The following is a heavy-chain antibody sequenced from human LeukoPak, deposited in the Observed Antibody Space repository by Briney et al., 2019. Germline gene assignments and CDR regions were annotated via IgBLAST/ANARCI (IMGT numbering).Heavy chain of an antibody. V-gene: IGHV3-74*01. CDR1: GLTFSSYW. D-gene: IGHD4-11*01. J-gene: IGHJ4*02. Sequence: GGSLRLSCAASGLTFSSYWMHWVRQAPGKGLVWVSRINSDGSSTSYADSVKGRFTISRDNAKNTLYLQMNSLRAEDTAVYYCARDYSNYGDFDYWGQGTLVTVSS. CDR3: ARDYSNYGDFDY. CDR2: INSDGSST.